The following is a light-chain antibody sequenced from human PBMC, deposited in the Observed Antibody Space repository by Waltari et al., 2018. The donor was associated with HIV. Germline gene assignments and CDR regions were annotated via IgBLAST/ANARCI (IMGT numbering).Light chain of an antibody. V-gene: IGLV2-14*03. CDR3: NSYTTSSTRQVV. CDR2: DVS. Sequence: QSALTQPASVSGSPGQSITISCTGTSRDVGGYNYVSWYQHHPVKAPQLMIYDVSNRPSDVFNRFSGSKSGNTASLTIAGLQADEEAEYYCNSYTTSSTRQVVCGGGTKLTVL. CDR1: SRDVGGYNY. J-gene: IGLJ2*01.